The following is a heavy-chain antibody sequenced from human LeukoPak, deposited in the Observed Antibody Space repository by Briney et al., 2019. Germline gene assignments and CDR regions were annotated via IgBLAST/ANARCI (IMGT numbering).Heavy chain of an antibody. Sequence: GGSLRLSCAASGFSFSSYYMSWVRQAPGKGLEWVALINPDGSERYYVDSVKGRFTISRDNAKNSLYLQMDSLRDDDTAMYFCARDLAAVPGPRMDVWGQGTTVTVSS. CDR2: INPDGSER. J-gene: IGHJ6*02. CDR3: ARDLAAVPGPRMDV. CDR1: GFSFSSYY. V-gene: IGHV3-7*03. D-gene: IGHD6-19*01.